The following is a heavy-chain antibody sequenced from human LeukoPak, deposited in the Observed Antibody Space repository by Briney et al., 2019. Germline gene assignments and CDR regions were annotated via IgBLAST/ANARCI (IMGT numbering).Heavy chain of an antibody. D-gene: IGHD2-2*01. V-gene: IGHV4-61*02. CDR2: IYTSGST. CDR1: GGSISSGSYY. Sequence: SQTLSLTCTVSGGSISSGSYYWSSIRQPAGKGLEWIGRIYTSGSTNYNPSLKSRVTISVDTSKNQFSLKLSSVTAADTAVYYCAREIVVVPAAMIRYYYYMDVWGKGTTVTVSS. CDR3: AREIVVVPAAMIRYYYYMDV. J-gene: IGHJ6*03.